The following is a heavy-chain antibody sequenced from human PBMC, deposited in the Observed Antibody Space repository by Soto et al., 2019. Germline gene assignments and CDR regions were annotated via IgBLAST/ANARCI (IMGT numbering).Heavy chain of an antibody. Sequence: GESLKISCKGSGYSFTSYWIGWVRQMPGKGLEWMGIIYPGDSDTRYSPSFQGQVTISADKSTNTAYLQWSSLKASDTAMYYCARPGLVLTSVWFFDYWGQGTLVTVSS. CDR3: ARPGLVLTSVWFFDY. J-gene: IGHJ4*02. V-gene: IGHV5-51*01. CDR2: IYPGDSDT. D-gene: IGHD2-21*02. CDR1: GYSFTSYW.